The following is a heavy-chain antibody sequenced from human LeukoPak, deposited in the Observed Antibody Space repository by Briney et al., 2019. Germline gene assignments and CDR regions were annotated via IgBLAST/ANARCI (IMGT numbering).Heavy chain of an antibody. D-gene: IGHD3-9*01. CDR2: ISSSSSYI. V-gene: IGHV3-21*01. Sequence: PGGSLRLSCAASGFTFSSYSMNWVRQAPGKGLEWVSSISSSSSYIYYADSVKGRFTISRDNAKNSLYLQMNSLRAEDTAVYYCATFDILTGYYNSEYFQHWGQGTLVTVSS. CDR3: ATFDILTGYYNSEYFQH. J-gene: IGHJ1*01. CDR1: GFTFSSYS.